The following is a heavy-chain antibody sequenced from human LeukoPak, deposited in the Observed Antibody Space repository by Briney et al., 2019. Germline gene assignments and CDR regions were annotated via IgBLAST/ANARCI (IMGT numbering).Heavy chain of an antibody. CDR2: ISGSGGST. CDR3: ARDLGVTTNRGFDY. CDR1: EFTFSSYA. J-gene: IGHJ4*02. D-gene: IGHD1-26*01. Sequence: GGSLRLSCAASEFTFSSYAMSWVRQAPGKGLEWVSAISGSGGSTYYADSVKGRFTISRDNSKNTLYLQMNSLRAEDTAVYYCARDLGVTTNRGFDYWGQGTLVTVSS. V-gene: IGHV3-23*01.